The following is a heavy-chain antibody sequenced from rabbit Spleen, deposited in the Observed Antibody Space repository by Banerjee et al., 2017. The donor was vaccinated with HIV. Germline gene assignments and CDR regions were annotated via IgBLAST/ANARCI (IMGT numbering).Heavy chain of an antibody. CDR3: ARDSGTSFSTYGMDL. CDR2: IYTGDGST. J-gene: IGHJ6*01. D-gene: IGHD8-1*01. V-gene: IGHV1S40*01. CDR1: GFSFRSAYY. Sequence: QSLEESGGGLVKPGASLKLTCTASGFSFRSAYYMCWVRQAPGKGLEWIGCIYTGDGSTYYASWAKGRFTISKTSSTTVTLQMTSLTGADTATYFCARDSGTSFSTYGMDLWGQGTLVTVS.